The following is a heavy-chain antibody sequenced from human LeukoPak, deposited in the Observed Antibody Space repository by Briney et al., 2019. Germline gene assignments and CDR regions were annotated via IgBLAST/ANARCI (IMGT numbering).Heavy chain of an antibody. D-gene: IGHD6-19*01. V-gene: IGHV3-7*01. CDR2: IKQDGSEK. CDR1: GFTFSSYW. Sequence: GGSLRLSCAASGFTFSSYWMSWVRQAPGKGLEWVANIKQDGSEKYYVDSVKGRFTISRDNSKNTLYLQMNSLRAEDTAVYYCAKASSGWYGYYYYYMDVWGKGTTVTISS. J-gene: IGHJ6*03. CDR3: AKASSGWYGYYYYYMDV.